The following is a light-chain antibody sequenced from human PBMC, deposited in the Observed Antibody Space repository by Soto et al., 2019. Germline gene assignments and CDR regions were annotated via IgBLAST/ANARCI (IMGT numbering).Light chain of an antibody. CDR1: QSVSSN. CDR3: QQYNNWPPQVT. J-gene: IGKJ4*01. Sequence: EIVLTQSPVTLSLSPGERATLSCRASQSVSSNLAWYQQKPGQAPRLLIYGASTRATGIPARFSGSGSGTEFTLTISSLQSEDFAVYYCQQYNNWPPQVTFGGGTKVEIK. CDR2: GAS. V-gene: IGKV3-15*01.